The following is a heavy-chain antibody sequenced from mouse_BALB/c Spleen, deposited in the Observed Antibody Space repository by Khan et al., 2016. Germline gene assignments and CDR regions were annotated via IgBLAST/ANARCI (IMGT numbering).Heavy chain of an antibody. V-gene: IGHV5-6-4*01. CDR2: VNGGGSYT. Sequence: EVELVESGGGLVKPGGSLKLSCAASGFTFSSYTMSWIRQTPEKRLEWVATVNGGGSYTYYPDSVKGRFTISRDNAKNTLYLQMSSLKSEDTAMYYCTRGPLYEGYTMDYWGQGTSVTVSS. CDR1: GFTFSSYT. CDR3: TRGPLYEGYTMDY. D-gene: IGHD2-14*01. J-gene: IGHJ4*01.